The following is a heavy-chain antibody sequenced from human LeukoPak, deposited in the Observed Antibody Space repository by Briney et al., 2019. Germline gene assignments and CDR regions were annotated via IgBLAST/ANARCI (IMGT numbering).Heavy chain of an antibody. CDR2: IYSGGST. J-gene: IGHJ4*02. D-gene: IGHD3-22*01. V-gene: IGHV3-66*01. CDR1: GFTVSSNY. Sequence: GGSLRLSCAASGFTVSSNYMSWVRQAPGGGLEWVSVIYSGGSTYYADSVKGRFTISRDNSKNTLYLQMNSLRAEDTAVYYCARDRGYYHSSGFDYWGQGTLVTVSS. CDR3: ARDRGYYHSSGFDY.